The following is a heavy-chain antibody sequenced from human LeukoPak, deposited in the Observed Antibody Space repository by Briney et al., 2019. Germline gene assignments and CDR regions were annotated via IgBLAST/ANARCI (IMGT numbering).Heavy chain of an antibody. Sequence: SETLSLTCTVSGGSISSGDYYWSWIRQPPGKGLEWIGYIYYSGSTYYNPSLKSRVTIPVDTSKNQFSLKLSSVTAADTAVYYCARSTVTRRLGLSWGQGTLVTVSS. CDR3: ARSTVTRRLGLS. CDR2: IYYSGST. J-gene: IGHJ5*02. D-gene: IGHD4-17*01. CDR1: GGSISSGDYY. V-gene: IGHV4-30-4*01.